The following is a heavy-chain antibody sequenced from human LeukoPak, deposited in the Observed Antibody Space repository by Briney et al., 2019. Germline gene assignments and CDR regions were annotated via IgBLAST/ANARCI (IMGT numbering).Heavy chain of an antibody. V-gene: IGHV1-18*01. CDR1: GYIFNSYG. CDR3: AREELGNNWSDLYYHGMGV. CDR2: ISAYNGKT. J-gene: IGHJ6*02. Sequence: EASVKVSCKASGYIFNSYGISWVRQAPGQGLEWMGWISAYNGKTKYAQRFQARVTMTTDTSTSTAYMELRSLTTADTAVYYCAREELGNNWSDLYYHGMGVWGQGTAVTVSS. D-gene: IGHD1-1*01.